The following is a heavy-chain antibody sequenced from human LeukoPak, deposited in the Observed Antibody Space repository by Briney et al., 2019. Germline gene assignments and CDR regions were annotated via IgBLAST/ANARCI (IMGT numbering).Heavy chain of an antibody. J-gene: IGHJ4*02. D-gene: IGHD4-17*01. V-gene: IGHV1-2*02. CDR3: ARSAGNYGDYEGY. Sequence: GGSVKVSCKASGYTFTGYYMHWVRQAPGQGLEWMGWINPNSGGTNYAQKFQGRVTMTRDTSISTAYMELSRLRSDDTVVYYCARSAGNYGDYEGYWGQGTLVTVSS. CDR2: INPNSGGT. CDR1: GYTFTGYY.